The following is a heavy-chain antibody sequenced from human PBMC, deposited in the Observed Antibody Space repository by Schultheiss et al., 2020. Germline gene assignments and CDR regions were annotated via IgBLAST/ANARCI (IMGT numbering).Heavy chain of an antibody. CDR2: IIPIFGTA. V-gene: IGHV1-69*13. D-gene: IGHD3-10*01. CDR3: ARIGPGSSSQSDAFDI. Sequence: SVNVSCKASGGTFSSYAISWVRQAPGQGLEWMGGIIPIFGTANYAQKFQGRVTITADESTSTAYMELSSLRSEDTAVYYCARIGPGSSSQSDAFDIWGQGTMVTVSS. CDR1: GGTFSSYA. J-gene: IGHJ3*02.